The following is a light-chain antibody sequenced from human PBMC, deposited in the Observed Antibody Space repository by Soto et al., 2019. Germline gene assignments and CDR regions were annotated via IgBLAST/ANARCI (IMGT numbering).Light chain of an antibody. CDR3: QQYGSSPPLT. CDR2: GAS. V-gene: IGKV3-20*01. Sequence: EIVLTQSPGTLSLSPGERATLSCRASQSVSSSCLAWYQQKPGQAPRLLIYGASSRATGIPDRFSGSGSGTAFTLTISRLEPEDFAVYYCQQYGSSPPLTFGGGTKVEIK. CDR1: QSVSSSC. J-gene: IGKJ4*01.